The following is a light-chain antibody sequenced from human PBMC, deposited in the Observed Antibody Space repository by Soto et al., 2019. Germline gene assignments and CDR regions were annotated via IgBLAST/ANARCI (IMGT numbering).Light chain of an antibody. CDR1: QGISTD. CDR3: QQYYNYPLT. V-gene: IGKV1-16*02. CDR2: AAS. Sequence: DIQMTQSPSSLSASVGDRVTITCRASQGISTDLAWFQQKPGKAPESLIYAASSLQSGVPSKFSASGSETDFTLTISSLHPEDFATYYCQQYYNYPLTFGQGTRLEIK. J-gene: IGKJ5*01.